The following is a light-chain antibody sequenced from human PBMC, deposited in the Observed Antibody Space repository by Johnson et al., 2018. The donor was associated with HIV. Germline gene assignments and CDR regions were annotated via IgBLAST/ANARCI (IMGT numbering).Light chain of an antibody. V-gene: IGLV1-51*01. J-gene: IGLJ1*01. CDR2: DNN. CDR1: SSNIGNHY. CDR3: GTWDSSLSAGV. Sequence: QSVLTQPPSVSAAPGQKVTISCSGTSSNIGNHYVSWYQQLPGTAPKLLIYDNNKRPSGIPDRFSGSKSGTSATLGITGLRTGDEADYYCGTWDSSLSAGVFGTGTKVTVL.